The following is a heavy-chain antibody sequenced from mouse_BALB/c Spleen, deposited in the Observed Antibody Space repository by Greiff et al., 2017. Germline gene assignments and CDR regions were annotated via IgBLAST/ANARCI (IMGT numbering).Heavy chain of an antibody. CDR3: ARVGDRYDWYFDV. V-gene: IGHV1-9*01. D-gene: IGHD2-14*01. CDR2: ILPGSGST. Sequence: QVQLKESGAELMKPGASVKISCKATGYTFSSYWIEWVKQRPGHGLEWIGEILPGSGSTNYNEKFKGKATFTADTSSNTAYMQLSSLTSEDSAVYYCARVGDRYDWYFDVWGAGTTVTVSS. CDR1: GYTFSSYW. J-gene: IGHJ1*01.